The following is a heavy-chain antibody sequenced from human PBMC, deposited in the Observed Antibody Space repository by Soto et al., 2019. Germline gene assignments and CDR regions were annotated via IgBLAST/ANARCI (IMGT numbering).Heavy chain of an antibody. D-gene: IGHD6-13*01. CDR2: IYSDGDT. CDR1: GFTVSSNY. Sequence: EVQLVESGGGLVQPGGSLRLSCAASGFTVSSNYMTWVRKAPGKGLEWVSVIYSDGDTYFADSVKDRFTISRDNSKNTLYLQMNSLTAEDTAVYYCARDGFVAAAGTLDYWGQGTLVTVSS. V-gene: IGHV3-66*01. CDR3: ARDGFVAAAGTLDY. J-gene: IGHJ4*02.